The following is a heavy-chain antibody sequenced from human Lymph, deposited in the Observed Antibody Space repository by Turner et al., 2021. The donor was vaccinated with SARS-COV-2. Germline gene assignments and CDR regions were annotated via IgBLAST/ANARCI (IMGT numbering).Heavy chain of an antibody. CDR1: GFTFSSYA. Sequence: EVQLLESGGGLVQPGGSLILSCAASGFTFSSYAMSWVRQAPGKGLEWVSAISGSGGDTYYADSVKGRFTISRDNSNNTLYLQMNSLRAEDTAVYYCAKGVRGAMIVVVIPYFDYWGQGTLVTVSS. J-gene: IGHJ4*02. D-gene: IGHD3-22*01. CDR2: ISGSGGDT. V-gene: IGHV3-23*01. CDR3: AKGVRGAMIVVVIPYFDY.